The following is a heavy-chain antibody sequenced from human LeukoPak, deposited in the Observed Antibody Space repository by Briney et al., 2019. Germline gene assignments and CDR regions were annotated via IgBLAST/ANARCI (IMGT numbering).Heavy chain of an antibody. CDR2: ISGSGSKT. CDR3: VKEPRGYSFSFDI. D-gene: IGHD5-18*01. Sequence: GGSLRLSCAASGFTFSTCAINWVRQAPGKGLERVSAISGSGSKTFCADSVKGRFTISRDNPKNTLYLQMNSLRPEDTAVYYCVKEPRGYSFSFDIWGQGTMVTVSS. J-gene: IGHJ3*02. CDR1: GFTFSTCA. V-gene: IGHV3-23*01.